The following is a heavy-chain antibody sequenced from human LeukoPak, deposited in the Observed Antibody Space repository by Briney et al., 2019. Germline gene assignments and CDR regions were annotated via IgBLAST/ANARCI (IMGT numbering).Heavy chain of an antibody. Sequence: PGGSLRLSCAASGFTFSSYAMSWVRQAPGKGLEWVSAISGSGGSTYYADPVKGRFTISRDNSKNTLSLQMNGLRAEDTAVYYCAKDPVVGARGWFEPWGQGTLVSVSS. CDR2: ISGSGGST. CDR1: GFTFSSYA. D-gene: IGHD1-26*01. V-gene: IGHV3-23*01. CDR3: AKDPVVGARGWFEP. J-gene: IGHJ5*02.